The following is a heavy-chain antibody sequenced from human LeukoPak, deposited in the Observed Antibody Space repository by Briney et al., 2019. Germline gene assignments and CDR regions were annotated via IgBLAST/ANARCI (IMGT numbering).Heavy chain of an antibody. Sequence: SVKVSCKASGGTVSSYAISWVRQAPGQGLEWMGWIIPTLGIANYAQKFQGRVTITADKSTSTAYMELSSLRSEDTAVYYCARFVEMATIRNPRGSWFDPWGQGTLVTVSS. CDR3: ARFVEMATIRNPRGSWFDP. V-gene: IGHV1-69*10. CDR2: IIPTLGIA. CDR1: GGTVSSYA. J-gene: IGHJ5*02. D-gene: IGHD5-24*01.